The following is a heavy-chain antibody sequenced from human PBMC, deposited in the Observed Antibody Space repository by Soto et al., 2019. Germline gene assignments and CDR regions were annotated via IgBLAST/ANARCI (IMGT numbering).Heavy chain of an antibody. CDR3: ARGLELLTWFDP. V-gene: IGHV4-59*01. Sequence: TSETLSLTCTVSGGSISSYYWSWIRQPPGKGLEWIGYIYYSGSTNYNPSLKSRVTISVDTSKNQFSLKLSSVTAADTAVYYCARGLELLTWFDPWGQGTLVTVSS. CDR2: IYYSGST. CDR1: GGSISSYY. D-gene: IGHD1-7*01. J-gene: IGHJ5*02.